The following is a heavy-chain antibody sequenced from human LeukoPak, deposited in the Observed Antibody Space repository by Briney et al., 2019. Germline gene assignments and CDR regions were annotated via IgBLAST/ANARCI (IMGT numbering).Heavy chain of an antibody. Sequence: GXXLRLSCAASGFTFSSYQMNWVRQAPGKGLQWVSYISSSGGTIYYADSVKGRFTISRDKAKNSLYLQMNSLRAEDTAVYYCTRITTAMDVDYWGQGTLVTVSS. CDR3: TRITTAMDVDY. J-gene: IGHJ4*02. V-gene: IGHV3-48*03. CDR2: ISSSGGTI. D-gene: IGHD5-18*01. CDR1: GFTFSSYQ.